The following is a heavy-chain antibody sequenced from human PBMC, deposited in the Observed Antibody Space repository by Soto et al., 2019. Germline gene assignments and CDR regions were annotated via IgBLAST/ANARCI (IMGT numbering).Heavy chain of an antibody. CDR1: GFTFSGYT. J-gene: IGHJ6*02. Sequence: QLVESGGGLVKPGGSLRLSCAASGFTFSGYTMNWVRLAPGTGLEWVSSISMSSSDRYYADSVKGRFTISRDNAKNSLSLQMNSLRAEDTAVYYCVRDTGFYDDAGQKYYYGMDVWGQGTTVTVS. D-gene: IGHD3-22*01. CDR3: VRDTGFYDDAGQKYYYGMDV. CDR2: ISMSSSDR. V-gene: IGHV3-21*02.